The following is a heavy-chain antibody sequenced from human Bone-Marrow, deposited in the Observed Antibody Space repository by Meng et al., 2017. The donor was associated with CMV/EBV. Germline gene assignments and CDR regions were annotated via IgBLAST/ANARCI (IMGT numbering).Heavy chain of an antibody. V-gene: IGHV3-66*01. J-gene: IGHJ6*02. D-gene: IGHD3-3*01. CDR2: VYSGGDTT. CDR1: GFNFIYY. CDR3: ARSPAADYDFWSGYSYYYGMDV. Sequence: GESLKISCAASGFNFIYYMSWVRQAPGKGLEWVSVVYSGGDTTYYADSVKGRFTISRDNAKNSLYLQMNSLRAEDTAVYYCARSPAADYDFWSGYSYYYGMDVWGQGTTVTVSS.